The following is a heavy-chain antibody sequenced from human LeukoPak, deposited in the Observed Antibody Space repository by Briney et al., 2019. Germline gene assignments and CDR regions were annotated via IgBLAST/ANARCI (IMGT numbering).Heavy chain of an antibody. V-gene: IGHV1-69*06. CDR2: IIPIFGTA. CDR3: ESISSGYFGDAFDI. J-gene: IGHJ3*02. D-gene: IGHD3-22*01. CDR1: GYTFTVYY. Sequence: SVTVSCTASGYTFTVYYMHWVRQAPGQGLEWMGGIIPIFGTANYAQKFQGRVTITADKSTSTAYMQLRSPRSEDTAADYCESISSGYFGDAFDIWGQGTIVTASS.